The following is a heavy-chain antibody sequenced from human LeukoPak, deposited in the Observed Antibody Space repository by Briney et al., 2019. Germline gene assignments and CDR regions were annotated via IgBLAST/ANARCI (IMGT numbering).Heavy chain of an antibody. Sequence: GGSLRLSCAASGFTFSSYSMNWVRQAPGKGLEWVSYISSSSSTIYYADSAKGRFTISRDNAKNSLYLQMNSLRAEDTAVYYCARRSAFDIWGQGTMVTVSS. CDR3: ARRSAFDI. CDR2: ISSSSSTI. J-gene: IGHJ3*02. V-gene: IGHV3-48*01. D-gene: IGHD1-26*01. CDR1: GFTFSSYS.